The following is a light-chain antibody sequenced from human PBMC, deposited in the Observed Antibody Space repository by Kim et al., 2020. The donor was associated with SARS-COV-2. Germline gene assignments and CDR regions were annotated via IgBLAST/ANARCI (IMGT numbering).Light chain of an antibody. J-gene: IGKJ1*01. CDR1: QTIDNW. V-gene: IGKV1-5*03. CDR2: QAS. Sequence: SASVGDRVTITCRASQTIDNWLAWYSQTAGKAPKLLIYQASGLESGVPSRFSGSGSGTEFTLTISSLQPEDFATYYCQQYDSYPWTFGQGTKLEI. CDR3: QQYDSYPWT.